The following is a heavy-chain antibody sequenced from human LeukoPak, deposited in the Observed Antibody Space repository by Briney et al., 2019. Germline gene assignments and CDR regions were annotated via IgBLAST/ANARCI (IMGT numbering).Heavy chain of an antibody. CDR2: IRSKANSYAT. CDR1: GFTFSGSA. J-gene: IGHJ4*02. D-gene: IGHD2-15*01. Sequence: GGSLKLSCAASGFTFSGSAMHWVRQASGKGLEWVGRIRSKANSYATAYAASVKGRFTISRDDSKNTLYLQMNSLRAEDTAVYYCATRYCSGGSCYAFDYWGQGTLVTVSS. CDR3: ATRYCSGGSCYAFDY. V-gene: IGHV3-73*01.